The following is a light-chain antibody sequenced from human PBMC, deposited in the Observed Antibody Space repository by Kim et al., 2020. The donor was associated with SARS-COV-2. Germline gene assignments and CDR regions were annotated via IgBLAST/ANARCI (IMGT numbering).Light chain of an antibody. CDR1: QSIDNW. J-gene: IGKJ1*01. CDR3: HQYNSSPPWT. CDR2: DAS. Sequence: SVGDRVTITCRASQSIDNWLAWYRQRPGKAPERLIFDASRLETGGPLRFRGSGFGTEFSLTITRLQTDDSATYYCHQYNSSPPWTFGQGTKVDIK. V-gene: IGKV1-5*01.